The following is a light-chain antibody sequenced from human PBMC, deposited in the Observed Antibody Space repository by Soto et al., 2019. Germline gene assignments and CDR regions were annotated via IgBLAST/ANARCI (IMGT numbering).Light chain of an antibody. CDR1: QTISSW. CDR3: QQYNSYPV. CDR2: RAS. J-gene: IGKJ5*01. V-gene: IGKV1-5*03. Sequence: DIQMTQSPSTLSGSVGDRVTITCRASQTISSWLAWYQQEPGKAPKVLIYRASALESGVPSRFSGSGSGTQLSLTISSLQPDDFATYYCQQYNSYPVFGQGTRLENK.